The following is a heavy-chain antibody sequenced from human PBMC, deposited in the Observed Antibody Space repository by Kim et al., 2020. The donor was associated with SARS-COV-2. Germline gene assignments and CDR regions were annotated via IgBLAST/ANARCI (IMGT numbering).Heavy chain of an antibody. D-gene: IGHD3-10*01. CDR1: GYTFTSYY. V-gene: IGHV1-46*01. Sequence: ASVKVSCKASGYTFTSYYMHWVRQAPGQGLEWMGIINPSGGSTSYAQKFQGRVTMTRDTSTSTVYMELSSLRSEDTAVYYCARDSPSRGEPDAFDIWGQGTMVTVSS. J-gene: IGHJ3*02. CDR3: ARDSPSRGEPDAFDI. CDR2: INPSGGST.